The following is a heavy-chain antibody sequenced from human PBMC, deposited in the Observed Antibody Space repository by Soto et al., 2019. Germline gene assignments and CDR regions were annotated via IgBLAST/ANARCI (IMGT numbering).Heavy chain of an antibody. J-gene: IGHJ4*02. CDR2: IDYSGST. Sequence: QVQLQESGPGLVKPSETLSLTCTVSGGSISSYYWSWIRQPPGKGLEWIGYIDYSGSTNYNPSLKRRVAISVDTSKTQFSLKLSSVTAADTAVYYCAGGDSSGCTSFDYWGQGTLVTVSS. D-gene: IGHD6-19*01. CDR3: AGGDSSGCTSFDY. V-gene: IGHV4-59*01. CDR1: GGSISSYY.